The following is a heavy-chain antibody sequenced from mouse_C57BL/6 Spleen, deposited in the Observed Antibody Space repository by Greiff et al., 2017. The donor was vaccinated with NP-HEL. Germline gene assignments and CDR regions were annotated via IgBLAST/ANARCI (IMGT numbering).Heavy chain of an antibody. J-gene: IGHJ1*03. CDR1: GYAFTNYL. D-gene: IGHD1-2*01. Sequence: QVQLQQSGAELVRPGTSVKVSCKASGYAFTNYLIEWVKQRPGQGLEWIGVINPGSGGTNYNEKFKGKATLTADKSSSTAYMQLSSLTSEDSAVYFCARTGTTARYFDVWGTGTTVTVSS. CDR2: INPGSGGT. CDR3: ARTGTTARYFDV. V-gene: IGHV1-54*01.